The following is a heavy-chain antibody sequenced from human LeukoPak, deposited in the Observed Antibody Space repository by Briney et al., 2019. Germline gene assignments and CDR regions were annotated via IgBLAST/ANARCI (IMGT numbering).Heavy chain of an antibody. Sequence: PGWSLTLSCAACGFTFSSYGMHWVRQAPGKGLEGVAVISYDGSKKYYADSVKGRFTISRDNSKNTLYLQMNSLRAEDTAVYYCAKDILAYCGGDCPFDYWGQGTLVTVSS. J-gene: IGHJ4*02. CDR1: GFTFSSYG. D-gene: IGHD2-21*02. V-gene: IGHV3-30*18. CDR3: AKDILAYCGGDCPFDY. CDR2: ISYDGSKK.